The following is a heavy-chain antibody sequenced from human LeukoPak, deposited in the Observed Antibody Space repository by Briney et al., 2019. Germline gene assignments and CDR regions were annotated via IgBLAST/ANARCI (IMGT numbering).Heavy chain of an antibody. CDR1: GGSFSGYY. D-gene: IGHD2-15*01. J-gene: IGHJ6*02. CDR2: INHSGST. Sequence: SETLSLTCAVYGGSFSGYYWSWIRQPPGKGLEWIGEINHSGSTNYNPSLKSRVTISVDTSKNQFSLKLSSGTAADTAVYYCARARCSGGSCYLRNYYGMDVWGQGTTVTVSS. V-gene: IGHV4-34*01. CDR3: ARARCSGGSCYLRNYYGMDV.